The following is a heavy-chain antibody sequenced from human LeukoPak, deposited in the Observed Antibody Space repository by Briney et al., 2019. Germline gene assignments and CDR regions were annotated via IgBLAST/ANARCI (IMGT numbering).Heavy chain of an antibody. J-gene: IGHJ6*04. CDR1: GFTFSRKN. CDR3: AKSTRAVMAMMDV. V-gene: IGHV3-21*01. CDR2: ISSRSTYI. D-gene: IGHD3-16*01. Sequence: GGSLRLSCAASGFTFSRKNMNWVRQAPGKGLEWVSSISSRSTYIYHADSVKGRFTISRDNAKNSLFLQMNSLRAEDTAVYFCAKSTRAVMAMMDVWGKGTTVTVSS.